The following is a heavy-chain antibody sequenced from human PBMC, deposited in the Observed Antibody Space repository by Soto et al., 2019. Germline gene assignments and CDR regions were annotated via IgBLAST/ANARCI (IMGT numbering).Heavy chain of an antibody. Sequence: QLQLQESGTGLVKPSETLSLTCTVSSAPVSSSTYTWGWIRQPPGKGLEWIGSIYYSGSTYYNPSLNSRVNVSVDTAKNQFYLKVTSVTAADTAVYYCARLHGYCISSSCHGHYAMDVCGQGTTVTVSS. V-gene: IGHV4-39*01. CDR3: ARLHGYCISSSCHGHYAMDV. J-gene: IGHJ6*02. CDR1: SAPVSSSTYT. CDR2: IYYSGST. D-gene: IGHD2-2*01.